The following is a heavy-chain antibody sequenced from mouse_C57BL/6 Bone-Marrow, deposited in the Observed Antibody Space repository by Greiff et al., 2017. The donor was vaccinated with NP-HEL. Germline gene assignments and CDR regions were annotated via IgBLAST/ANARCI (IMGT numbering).Heavy chain of an antibody. V-gene: IGHV14-4*01. CDR2: IDPENGDT. Sequence: VQLQQSGAELVRPGASVKLSCTASGFNIKDDYMHWVKQRPEQGLEWIGWIDPENGDTEYASKFQGKATITADTPSNTAYLQLSSLTSEDTAVYYCTTIYYDSYGGQGTTLTVSS. CDR1: GFNIKDDY. CDR3: TTIYYDSY. D-gene: IGHD2-4*01. J-gene: IGHJ2*01.